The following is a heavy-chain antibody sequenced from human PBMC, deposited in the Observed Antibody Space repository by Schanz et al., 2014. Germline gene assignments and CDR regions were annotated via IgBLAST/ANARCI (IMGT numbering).Heavy chain of an antibody. D-gene: IGHD2-8*02. J-gene: IGHJ3*01. CDR2: INGGGETT. V-gene: IGHV3-48*03. CDR3: ARDSRYCTGVDCKGDAFDL. CDR1: GITFSDYA. Sequence: EVQLVESGGALEQPGGSLRLSCAASGITFSDYAMSWVRQAPGKGLEWVSYINGGGETTYYADSVRGRFTISRDNAKNSLYLQLNSLTAEDTAVYHCARDSRYCTGVDCKGDAFDLWGQGTLVTVSS.